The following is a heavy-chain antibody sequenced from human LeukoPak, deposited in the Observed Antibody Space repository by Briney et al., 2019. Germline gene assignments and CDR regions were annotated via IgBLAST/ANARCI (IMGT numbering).Heavy chain of an antibody. V-gene: IGHV3-21*01. CDR2: ISLSGGST. Sequence: GGSLRLSCAASGFIFSNYAMHWVRQAPGKGLEWVSLISLSGGSTRYADSVKGRFTISRDNAKNSLYLQMNSLRAEDMAVYYCARVVAGFDPWGQGTLVTVSS. J-gene: IGHJ5*02. CDR3: ARVVAGFDP. D-gene: IGHD5-12*01. CDR1: GFIFSNYA.